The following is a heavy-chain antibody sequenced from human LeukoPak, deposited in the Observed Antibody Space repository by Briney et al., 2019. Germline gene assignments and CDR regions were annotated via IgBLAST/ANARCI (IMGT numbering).Heavy chain of an antibody. CDR2: IKQDGSEK. Sequence: GGSLRLSCAASGFTLSSYWMSWVRQAPGKGLEWVANIKQDGSEKYYVDSVKGRFTISRDNAKNSLYLQMNSLRAEDTAVYYCARGDYDSSGYLRLYYFDYWGQGTLVTVSS. D-gene: IGHD3-22*01. CDR3: ARGDYDSSGYLRLYYFDY. V-gene: IGHV3-7*01. CDR1: GFTLSSYW. J-gene: IGHJ4*02.